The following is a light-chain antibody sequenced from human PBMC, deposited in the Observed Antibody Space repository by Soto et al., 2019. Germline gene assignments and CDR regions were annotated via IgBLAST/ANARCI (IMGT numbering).Light chain of an antibody. CDR1: QSVSSK. Sequence: EIVMTQSPATLSVSPGERATLSCRASQSVSSKLACYQQKPGQAPRLLIYGASRRVAGVPARFSGSGSGTDFTLTISSLEPEDFAVYYCQQRSNWPPITFGQGTRLEIK. CDR3: QQRSNWPPIT. V-gene: IGKV3-11*01. CDR2: GAS. J-gene: IGKJ5*01.